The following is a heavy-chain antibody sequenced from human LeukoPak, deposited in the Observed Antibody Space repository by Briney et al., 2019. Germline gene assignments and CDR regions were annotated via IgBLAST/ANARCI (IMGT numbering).Heavy chain of an antibody. J-gene: IGHJ6*04. CDR1: GGTFSSYA. Sequence: SVKVSSKASGGTFSSYAISWVRQAPGQGLEWMGGIIPIFGTANYAQKFQGRITITADESTSTAYMELSSLRSEDTAVYYCARMYDILTAILDVWGKGTTVTVSS. D-gene: IGHD3-9*01. CDR3: ARMYDILTAILDV. CDR2: IIPIFGTA. V-gene: IGHV1-69*01.